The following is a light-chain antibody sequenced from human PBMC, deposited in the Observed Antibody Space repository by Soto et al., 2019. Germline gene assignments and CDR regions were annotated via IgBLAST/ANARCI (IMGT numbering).Light chain of an antibody. J-gene: IGKJ5*01. CDR1: QSISTY. CDR3: QQYNNWIT. CDR2: AAS. Sequence: DIQMTQSPSSLSASVGDRVTITCRASQSISTYLNWYQQKPGKAPKLLIYAASTLQSGVPSRFSGSGSGTVFTLTISSLQPEDFAVYYCQQYNNWITFGQGTRLEIK. V-gene: IGKV1-39*01.